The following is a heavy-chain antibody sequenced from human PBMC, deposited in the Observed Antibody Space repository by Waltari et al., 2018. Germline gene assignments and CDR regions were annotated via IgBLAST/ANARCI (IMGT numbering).Heavy chain of an antibody. V-gene: IGHV3-30-3*01. Sequence: VQLVETGGGLIQPGGSLRLSCAASGFTVSSNYMSWVRQAPGKGLEWVAVISYDGSNKYYADSVKGRFTISRDNSKNTLYLQMNSLRAEDTAVYYCARAYDFWSGYLDYWGQGTLVTVSS. CDR2: ISYDGSNK. J-gene: IGHJ4*02. CDR1: GFTVSSNY. D-gene: IGHD3-3*01. CDR3: ARAYDFWSGYLDY.